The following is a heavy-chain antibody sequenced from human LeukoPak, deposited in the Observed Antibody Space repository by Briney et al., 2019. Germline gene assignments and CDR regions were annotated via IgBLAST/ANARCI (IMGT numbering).Heavy chain of an antibody. J-gene: IGHJ6*03. CDR1: GYSISSGYY. V-gene: IGHV4-38-2*02. D-gene: IGHD1-26*01. CDR3: ARTVSGSYSGYYMDV. Sequence: SETLSLTCTVSGYSISSGYYWGWIRQPPGKGLEWIGSIYHSGSTNYNPSLKSRVTISVDTSKNQFSLKLSSVTAADTAVYYCARTVSGSYSGYYMDVWGKGTTVTISS. CDR2: IYHSGST.